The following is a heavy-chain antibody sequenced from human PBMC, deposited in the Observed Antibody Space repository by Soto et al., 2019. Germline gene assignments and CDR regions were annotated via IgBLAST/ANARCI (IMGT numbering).Heavy chain of an antibody. CDR2: IVVGSGNT. Sequence: ASVKVSCKASGFTFTSSAVQWVRQARGQRLEWIGWIVVGSGNTNYTQKFQERVTITRDMSTSTAYMELSSLRSEDTAVYYCAADMITFGGVIVIPTYGMDVWGQGTTVTVSS. V-gene: IGHV1-58*01. J-gene: IGHJ6*02. CDR3: AADMITFGGVIVIPTYGMDV. CDR1: GFTFTSSA. D-gene: IGHD3-16*02.